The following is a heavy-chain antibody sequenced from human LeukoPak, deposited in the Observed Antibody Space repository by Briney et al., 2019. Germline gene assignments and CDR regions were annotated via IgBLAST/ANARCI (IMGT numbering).Heavy chain of an antibody. Sequence: SETLSLTCTVSGGSISSYYWSWIRQPAGKGLEWIGRIYTSGSTNYNPSLKSRVTMSVGTSKNQFSLKLSSVTAADTAVYYCARDEYYYDSSGYYFVYWGQGTLVTVSS. V-gene: IGHV4-4*07. CDR2: IYTSGST. J-gene: IGHJ4*02. D-gene: IGHD3-22*01. CDR1: GGSISSYY. CDR3: ARDEYYYDSSGYYFVY.